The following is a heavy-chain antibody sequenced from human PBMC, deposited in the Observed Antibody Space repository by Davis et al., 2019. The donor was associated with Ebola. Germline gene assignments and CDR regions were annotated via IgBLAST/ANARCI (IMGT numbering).Heavy chain of an antibody. D-gene: IGHD2/OR15-2a*01. V-gene: IGHV4-59*12. CDR3: ARRSPNIQYNWFDP. Sequence: MPSETLSLTCTVSGDSISNYYWSWIRQPPGKGLQWIGYKSYSGSTNYNPSLKSRVTISMDTSKNQFSLTLISVTAADTAVYYCARRSPNIQYNWFDPWGQGTLVTVSS. J-gene: IGHJ5*02. CDR1: GDSISNYY. CDR2: KSYSGST.